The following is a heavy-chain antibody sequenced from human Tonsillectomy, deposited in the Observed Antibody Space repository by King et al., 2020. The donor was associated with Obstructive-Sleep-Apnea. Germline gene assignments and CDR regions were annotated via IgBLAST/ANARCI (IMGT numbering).Heavy chain of an antibody. D-gene: IGHD2-2*01. V-gene: IGHV3-48*01. CDR2: ISSSSSTL. CDR1: GFTFSRYS. Sequence: VQLVESGGGLVQPGGSLRLSCAASGFTFSRYSMNWVRQAPGKGLEWVSYISSSSSTLYYADSAKGRFTISRDNAKNSLFLQMNSLRVEDTAVYYCAREGYCSSTSCSVDTLNIWGQGTMVTVSS. CDR3: AREGYCSSTSCSVDTLNI. J-gene: IGHJ3*02.